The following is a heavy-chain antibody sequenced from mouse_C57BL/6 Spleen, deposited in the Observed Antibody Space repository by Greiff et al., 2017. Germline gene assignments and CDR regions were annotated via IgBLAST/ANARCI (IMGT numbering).Heavy chain of an antibody. Sequence: QVQLQQPGAELVRPGSSVKLSCKASGYTFTSYWMHWVKQRPIQGLEWIGNIDPSDSETHYNQKFKDKATLTVGKSSSTAYMQLSSLTSEDSAVYYCARFYDGYYYFDYWGQGTTLTVSS. CDR2: IDPSDSET. CDR3: ARFYDGYYYFDY. CDR1: GYTFTSYW. J-gene: IGHJ2*01. D-gene: IGHD2-3*01. V-gene: IGHV1-52*01.